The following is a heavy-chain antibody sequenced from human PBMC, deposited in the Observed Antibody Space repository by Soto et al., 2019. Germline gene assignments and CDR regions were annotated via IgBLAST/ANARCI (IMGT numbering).Heavy chain of an antibody. CDR3: ARPTGYISDWEYFDL. J-gene: IGHJ4*02. V-gene: IGHV1-2*02. Sequence: ASVKVSCKASGYTFTGYYMHWVRQAPGQGFEWMGRISPKSGGTNYAQKFQGRVTMTWDTSLNTAYMELSSLISEDTAVYYCARPTGYISDWEYFDLWGQGTLVTVSS. D-gene: IGHD2-21*02. CDR1: GYTFTGYY. CDR2: ISPKSGGT.